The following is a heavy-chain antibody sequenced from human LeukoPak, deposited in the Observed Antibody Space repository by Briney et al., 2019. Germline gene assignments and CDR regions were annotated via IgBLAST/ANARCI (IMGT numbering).Heavy chain of an antibody. CDR2: IYYSGTT. CDR1: GGTISSYY. Sequence: SETLSLTCTVSGGTISSYYWSWIRQPPGKGLEWIGYIYYSGTTNYNPSLKSRVTISVDTSKNQSSLKLSSVTAADTAVYYCARVRVYYYDSSGFNAFDIWGQGTMVTVSS. CDR3: ARVRVYYYDSSGFNAFDI. V-gene: IGHV4-59*01. D-gene: IGHD3-22*01. J-gene: IGHJ3*02.